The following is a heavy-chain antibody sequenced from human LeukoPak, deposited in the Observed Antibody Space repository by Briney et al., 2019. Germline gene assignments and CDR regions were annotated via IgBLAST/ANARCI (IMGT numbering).Heavy chain of an antibody. CDR2: IYYSGST. CDR3: ARSDGYNPFDY. Sequence: SETLSLTCTVSGGSISSYYWGWIRQPPGKGLEWIGSIYYSGSTYYNPSLKSRVTISVDTSKNQFSLKLSSVTAADTAVYYCARSDGYNPFDYWGQGTLVTVSS. J-gene: IGHJ4*02. V-gene: IGHV4-39*01. D-gene: IGHD5-24*01. CDR1: GGSISSYY.